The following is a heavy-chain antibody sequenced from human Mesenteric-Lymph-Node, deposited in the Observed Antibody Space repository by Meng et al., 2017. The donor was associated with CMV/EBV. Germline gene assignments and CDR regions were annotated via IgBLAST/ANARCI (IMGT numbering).Heavy chain of an antibody. J-gene: IGHJ4*02. CDR2: INPRGDST. CDR1: GDTFTNYS. Sequence: KASGDTFTNYSVHWVRQVPGQGLEWMGLINPRGDSTSHAQKFQGRVTMTRDTSTSTVYMELSSLRSEDTAMYYCVRGGRDGYNYVLDYWGQGTLVTVSS. CDR3: VRGGRDGYNYVLDY. D-gene: IGHD5-24*01. V-gene: IGHV1-46*01.